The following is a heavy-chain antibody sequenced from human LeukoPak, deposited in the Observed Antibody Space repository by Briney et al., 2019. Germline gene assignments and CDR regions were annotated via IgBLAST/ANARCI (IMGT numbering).Heavy chain of an antibody. V-gene: IGHV3-30*04. D-gene: IGHD6-19*01. CDR3: AAGYSSGGGYYFDY. CDR2: ISYDGSNK. Sequence: GGSLRLSCAASGFTFSSYAVHWVRQAPGKGLEWVAVISYDGSNKYYADSVKGRFTISRDNSKNTLYLQMNSLRAEDTAVYYCAAGYSSGGGYYFDYWGQGTLVTVSS. J-gene: IGHJ4*02. CDR1: GFTFSSYA.